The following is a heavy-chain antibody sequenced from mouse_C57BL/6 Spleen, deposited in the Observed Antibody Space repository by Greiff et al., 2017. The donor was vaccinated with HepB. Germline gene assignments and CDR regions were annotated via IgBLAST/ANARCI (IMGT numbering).Heavy chain of an antibody. D-gene: IGHD2-10*01. V-gene: IGHV1-59*01. CDR1: GYTFTSYW. J-gene: IGHJ1*03. CDR2: IDPSDSYT. Sequence: VQLQQPGAELVRPETSVKLSCKASGYTFTSYWMHWVKQRPGQGLEWIGVIDPSDSYTNYNQKFKGKATLTVDTSSSTAYMQLSSLTSEDSAVYYCARSSYQRYFDVWGTGTTVTVSS. CDR3: ARSSYQRYFDV.